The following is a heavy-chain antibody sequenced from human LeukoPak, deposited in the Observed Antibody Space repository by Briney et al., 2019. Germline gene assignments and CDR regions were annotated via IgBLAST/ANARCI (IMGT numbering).Heavy chain of an antibody. J-gene: IGHJ4*02. Sequence: GGSLRLPCAASGFTFSSYSMNWVRQAPGKGLEWVSSISSSSSYIYYADSVKGRFTISRDNAKNSLYLQMNSLRAEDTAVYYCARGQRGSIPFFWGSSGYSYGAYFDYWGQGTLVTVSS. CDR1: GFTFSSYS. CDR3: ARGQRGSIPFFWGSSGYSYGAYFDY. CDR2: ISSSSSYI. V-gene: IGHV3-21*01. D-gene: IGHD5-18*01.